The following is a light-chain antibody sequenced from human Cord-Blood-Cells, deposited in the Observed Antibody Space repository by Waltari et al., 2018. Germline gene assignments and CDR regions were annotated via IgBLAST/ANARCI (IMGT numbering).Light chain of an antibody. V-gene: IGLV2-11*01. CDR3: CSYAGSYTLV. CDR2: DVS. CDR1: SSDVGGYTY. J-gene: IGLJ2*01. Sequence: HSALTQPRSVSGSPGQSVTISCTVTSSDVGGYTYVYWYQQHPGKAPKLMIYDVSKRPSGVPDRFSGSKSGNTAALTSSGLQAEDEADYYCCSYAGSYTLVFGGGTKLTVL.